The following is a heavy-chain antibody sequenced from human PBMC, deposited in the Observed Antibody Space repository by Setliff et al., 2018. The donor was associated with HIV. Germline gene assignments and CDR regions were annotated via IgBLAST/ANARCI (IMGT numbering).Heavy chain of an antibody. V-gene: IGHV4-39*02. D-gene: IGHD2-21*01. Sequence: SETLSLTCTVSGGSISSSSYYWGWIRQPPGKGLEWIGSMYYTRSAYYSPSLKSRVTMSLDTSKNHFSLTLTSVTAADTAAYYCSREPNWGGITSHGYYFSMDVWGKGTTVTVSS. J-gene: IGHJ6*04. CDR1: GGSISSSSYY. CDR2: MYYTRSA. CDR3: SREPNWGGITSHGYYFSMDV.